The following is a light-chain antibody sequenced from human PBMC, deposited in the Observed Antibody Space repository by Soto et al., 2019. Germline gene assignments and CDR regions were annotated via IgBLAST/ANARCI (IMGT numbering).Light chain of an antibody. CDR3: MQSLQGRT. J-gene: IGKJ4*01. V-gene: IGKV2-28*01. Sequence: DIVMTQSPLSLPVTPGEPASISCRSSQSLLHSNGYIYLDWFLQKPGQSPQLLSYMGSNRASGVPDRFSGSGSGTAFTLVISRVEAEDAGVYYCMQSLQGRTFAGWTKVEIK. CDR2: MGS. CDR1: QSLLHSNGYIY.